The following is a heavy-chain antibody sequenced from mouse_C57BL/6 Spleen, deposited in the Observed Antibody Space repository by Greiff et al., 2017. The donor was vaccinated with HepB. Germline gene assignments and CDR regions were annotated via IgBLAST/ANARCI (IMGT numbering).Heavy chain of an antibody. J-gene: IGHJ2*01. CDR1: GYSFTGYY. CDR3: AREEGITTVVATPYFDY. D-gene: IGHD1-1*01. V-gene: IGHV1-42*01. Sequence: EVQLQQSGPELVKPGASVKISCKASGYSFTGYYMNWVKQSPEKSLEWIGEINPSTGGTTYNQKFKAKATLTVDKSSSTAYMQLKSLTSEDSAVYYCAREEGITTVVATPYFDYWGQGTTLTVSS. CDR2: INPSTGGT.